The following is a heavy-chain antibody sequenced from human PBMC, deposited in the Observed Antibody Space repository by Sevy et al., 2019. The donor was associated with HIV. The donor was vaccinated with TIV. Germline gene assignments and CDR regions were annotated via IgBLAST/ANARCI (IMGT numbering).Heavy chain of an antibody. CDR2: IYYSGST. Sequence: SQTLSLTCTVSGGSISSSSYYWGWIRQPPGKGLEWIGSIYYSGSTYYNPSLKSRVTISVDTSKNQFSLKLSFVTAADTAVYYCARHSGWSFDYWGQGTLVTVSS. J-gene: IGHJ4*02. V-gene: IGHV4-39*01. CDR1: GGSISSSSYY. CDR3: ARHSGWSFDY. D-gene: IGHD6-19*01.